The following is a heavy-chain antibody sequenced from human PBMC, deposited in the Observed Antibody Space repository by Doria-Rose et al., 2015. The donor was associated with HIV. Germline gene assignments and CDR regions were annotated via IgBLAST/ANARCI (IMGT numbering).Heavy chain of an antibody. CDR2: LIPMFDTA. Sequence: QVQLVQSAAEVKKPGSSVKVSCRASGGAFSSYAITWVRQAPGQGLEWMGGLIPMFDTANYAQIFQGRVTITADGSTSTAYMELSSLRSEDTAVYYCARGRSDGMDVWGQGTTVTVSS. CDR1: GGAFSSYA. D-gene: IGHD3-10*01. CDR3: ARGRSDGMDV. J-gene: IGHJ6*02. V-gene: IGHV1-69*12.